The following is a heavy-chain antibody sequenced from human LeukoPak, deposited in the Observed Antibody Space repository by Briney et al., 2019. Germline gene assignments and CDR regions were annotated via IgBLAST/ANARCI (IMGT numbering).Heavy chain of an antibody. Sequence: PSETLSLTCTVSGGSISGSSYYWGWIRQPPGKGLEWIGSIYYSGSTYYNPSLKSRVTISIDKSKNQFSLKLSSVTAADTAVYYCASRPDYYGSGSYWDDYWGQGTLVTVSS. J-gene: IGHJ4*02. CDR1: GGSISGSSYY. V-gene: IGHV4-39*07. D-gene: IGHD3-10*01. CDR3: ASRPDYYGSGSYWDDY. CDR2: IYYSGST.